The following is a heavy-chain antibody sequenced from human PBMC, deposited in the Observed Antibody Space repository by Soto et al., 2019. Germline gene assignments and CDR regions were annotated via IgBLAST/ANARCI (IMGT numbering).Heavy chain of an antibody. D-gene: IGHD5-12*01. CDR3: ARVQGSGYDWDYYGMDV. CDR1: GYTFTGYY. Sequence: ASVKVSCKASGYTFTGYYMHWVRQAPGQGLEWMGWINPNSGGTNYAQKFQGWVTMTRDTSISTAYMELSRLRSDDTAVYYCARVQGSGYDWDYYGMDVWGQGTTVTVSS. J-gene: IGHJ6*02. CDR2: INPNSGGT. V-gene: IGHV1-2*04.